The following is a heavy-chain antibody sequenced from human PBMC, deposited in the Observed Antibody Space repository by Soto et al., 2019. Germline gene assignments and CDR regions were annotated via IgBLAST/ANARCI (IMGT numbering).Heavy chain of an antibody. CDR1: GGTFSSYA. J-gene: IGHJ6*02. Sequence: GASVKVSCKASGGTFSSYAISWVRQAPGQGLEWMGGIIPIFGTANYAQKFQGRVTITADESTSTAYMELSSLRSEDTAVYYCARGYCSGGSCYSGYYYYGMDVWGQGTTVTVSS. V-gene: IGHV1-69*13. D-gene: IGHD2-15*01. CDR3: ARGYCSGGSCYSGYYYYGMDV. CDR2: IIPIFGTA.